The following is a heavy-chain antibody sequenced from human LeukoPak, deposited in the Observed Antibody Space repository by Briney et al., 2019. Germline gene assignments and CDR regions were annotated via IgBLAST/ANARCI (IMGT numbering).Heavy chain of an antibody. CDR3: AKLTRYCSDSNCRGGYFDY. Sequence: PGGSLRLSYAASGFTFSSYAMSWVRQAPGKGLEWVSAISGGARSTYYADSVKGRFTISRDSSKNTLYLQMNSLRAEDTAVYYCAKLTRYCSDSNCRGGYFDYWGQGALVTVSS. J-gene: IGHJ4*02. CDR2: ISGGARST. D-gene: IGHD2-15*01. V-gene: IGHV3-23*01. CDR1: GFTFSSYA.